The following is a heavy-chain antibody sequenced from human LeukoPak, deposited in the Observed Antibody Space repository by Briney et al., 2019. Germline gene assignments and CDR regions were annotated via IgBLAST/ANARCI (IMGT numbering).Heavy chain of an antibody. V-gene: IGHV3-23*01. CDR2: ISGSGGST. CDR1: GFTFSSYA. J-gene: IGHJ3*02. D-gene: IGHD3-9*01. CDR3: AKLLRYFDWFDAFDI. Sequence: GGSLRLSCAASGFTFSSYAMSWVRQAPGKGLEWVSAISGSGGSTYYADSVKGRFTISRDNSKNTLYLQTNSLRAEDTAVYYCAKLLRYFDWFDAFDIWGQGTMVTVSS.